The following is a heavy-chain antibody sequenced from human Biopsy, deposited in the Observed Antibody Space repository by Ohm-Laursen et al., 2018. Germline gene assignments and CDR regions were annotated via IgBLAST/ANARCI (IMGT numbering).Heavy chain of an antibody. CDR1: GFTLSHYS. J-gene: IGHJ4*02. CDR3: ATGDNNNQSPI. Sequence: SLRLSCAASGFTLSHYSVNWVRQAPGKGLEWVACIAIHSYVAYYGDSVKGRFALLTDNARNSIQLQMDKLRGEDTAVYYCATGDNNNQSPIWGRGVLVTVSS. CDR2: IAIHSYVA. V-gene: IGHV3-21*01. D-gene: IGHD1-14*01.